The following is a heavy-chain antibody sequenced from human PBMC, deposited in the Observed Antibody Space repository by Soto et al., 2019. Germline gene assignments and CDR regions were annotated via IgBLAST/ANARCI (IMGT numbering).Heavy chain of an antibody. V-gene: IGHV2-5*01. CDR1: GFSLSTSGVG. D-gene: IGHD2-15*01. Sequence: QITLMETGPPLVKPTQTLTLTCTFSGFSLSTSGVGVGWIRQPPGKALEWLAVIHWNEDNHYSHSLKSRLTITKQTSKNQVVPTMTNVDPVDTDTYYCAHRRIDSGNDYWGQGALVTVSS. J-gene: IGHJ4*02. CDR3: AHRRIDSGNDY. CDR2: IHWNEDN.